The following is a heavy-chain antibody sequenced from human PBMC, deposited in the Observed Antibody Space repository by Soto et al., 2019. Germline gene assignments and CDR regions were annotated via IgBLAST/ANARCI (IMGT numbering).Heavy chain of an antibody. V-gene: IGHV1-18*01. CDR2: ISAYNGNT. CDR1: GYTFTSYG. D-gene: IGHD3-10*01. J-gene: IGHJ4*02. CDR3: ERKEILWFGDSYFDY. Sequence: ASVKVSCKASGYTFTSYGISWVRQAPGQGLEWMGWISAYNGNTNSAQKLQGRVTMTTDTSTSTAYMELRSLRSDDTAVYFCERKEILWFGDSYFDYWGQGTLVTVSS.